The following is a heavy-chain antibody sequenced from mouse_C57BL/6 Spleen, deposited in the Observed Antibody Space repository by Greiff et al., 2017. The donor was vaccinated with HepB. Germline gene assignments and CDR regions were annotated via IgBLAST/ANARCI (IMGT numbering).Heavy chain of an antibody. D-gene: IGHD1-1*01. Sequence: QVQLKESGAELVRPGTSVKVSCKASGYAFTNYLIEWVKQRPGQGLEWIGVINPGSGGTNYNEKFKGKATLTADKSSSTAYMQLSSLTSEDSAVYFCARSLYGSSYGYWGQGTTLTVSS. J-gene: IGHJ2*01. CDR1: GYAFTNYL. V-gene: IGHV1-54*01. CDR3: ARSLYGSSYGY. CDR2: INPGSGGT.